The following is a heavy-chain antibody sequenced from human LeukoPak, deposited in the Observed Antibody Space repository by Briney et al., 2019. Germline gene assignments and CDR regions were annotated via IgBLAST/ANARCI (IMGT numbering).Heavy chain of an antibody. J-gene: IGHJ4*02. D-gene: IGHD3-22*01. CDR2: IYYSGST. V-gene: IGHV4-39*01. CDR3: ATYYYDSSGYYVGGY. Sequence: SETLSLTCTVSGGSISSSSYYWGWIRQPPGKGLEWIGSIYYSGSTYYDPSLKSRVTISVDTSKNQFSLKLSSVTAADTAVYYCATYYYDSSGYYVGGYWGQGTLVTVSS. CDR1: GGSISSSSYY.